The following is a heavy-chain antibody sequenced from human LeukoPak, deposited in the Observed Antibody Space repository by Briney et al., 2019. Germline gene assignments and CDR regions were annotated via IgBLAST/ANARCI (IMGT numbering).Heavy chain of an antibody. D-gene: IGHD1-26*01. CDR2: ILGSGTDS. V-gene: IGHV3-23*01. CDR3: AKDVTLVGANYFDF. Sequence: GSLRLSCSASGFTFSAYTMSWVRQAPGKGLEWVSAILGSGTDSFYVDSVRGRFTTSRDNSKNTLSLQMSSLRAEDTAVYYCAKDVTLVGANYFDFWGQGALVTVSS. J-gene: IGHJ4*02. CDR1: GFTFSAYT.